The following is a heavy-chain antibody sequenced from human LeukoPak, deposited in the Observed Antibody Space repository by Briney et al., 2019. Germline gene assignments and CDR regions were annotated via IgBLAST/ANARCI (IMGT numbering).Heavy chain of an antibody. J-gene: IGHJ4*02. D-gene: IGHD6-19*01. CDR3: ARDNSVAGPFDY. V-gene: IGHV3-30*04. Sequence: GGSLRLSCAASGFTFSSYAMHWVRQAPGKGLEWVAVISYDGSNKYYADSVKGRFTISRDNSKNTLYVQMNSLRAEDTAVYYCARDNSVAGPFDYWGQGTLVTVSS. CDR1: GFTFSSYA. CDR2: ISYDGSNK.